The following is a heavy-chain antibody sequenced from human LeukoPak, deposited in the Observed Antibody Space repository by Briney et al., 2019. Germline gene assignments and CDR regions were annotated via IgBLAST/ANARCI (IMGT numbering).Heavy chain of an antibody. J-gene: IGHJ6*03. Sequence: PSETLSLTCTVSAGSISSSDYYWGWIRQSPGKGLEWIGRISYSGKTYYNPSLKSRVTISVDTSKNHFSLKLSSVTAADTAVYYCARGQDFWSGPRMDVWGKGTTVTVSS. D-gene: IGHD3-3*01. CDR2: ISYSGKT. CDR3: ARGQDFWSGPRMDV. CDR1: AGSISSSDYY. V-gene: IGHV4-39*02.